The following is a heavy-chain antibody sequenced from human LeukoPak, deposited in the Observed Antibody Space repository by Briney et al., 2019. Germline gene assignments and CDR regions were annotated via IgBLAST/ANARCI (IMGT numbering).Heavy chain of an antibody. Sequence: PGGSLRLSCKGSGYTFTNYRISWVRQMPGKGLEWMGRIDPTDSYINYSPSFQGHVTMSTDKSISTAYLQWSSLKASDTAMYYCARLLVGGQDYFDSWGQGTLVTVSS. J-gene: IGHJ4*02. CDR1: GYTFTNYR. V-gene: IGHV5-10-1*01. CDR2: IDPTDSYI. D-gene: IGHD2-15*01. CDR3: ARLLVGGQDYFDS.